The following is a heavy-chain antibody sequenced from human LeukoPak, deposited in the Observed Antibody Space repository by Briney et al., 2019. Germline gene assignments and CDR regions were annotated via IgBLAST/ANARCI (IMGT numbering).Heavy chain of an antibody. CDR1: GGSFGGYY. J-gene: IGHJ1*01. D-gene: IGHD2-2*01. Sequence: SETLSLTCAVYGGSFGGYYWSWIRQPPGKGLEWIGEINHSGSTNYNPSLKSRVTISVDTSKNQFSLKLSSVTAADTAVYYCASLGGVPAAVGHWGQGTLVTVCS. CDR3: ASLGGVPAAVGH. CDR2: INHSGST. V-gene: IGHV4-34*01.